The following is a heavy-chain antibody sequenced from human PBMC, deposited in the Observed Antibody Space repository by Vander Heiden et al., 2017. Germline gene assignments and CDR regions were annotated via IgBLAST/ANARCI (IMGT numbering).Heavy chain of an antibody. CDR1: GYSFTSNW. CDR2: IYPGDSDT. D-gene: IGHD2-21*02. Sequence: EVQLVQSGAEVKQPGESLKISCKGSGYSFTSNWIGWVRQMPGKGLEWMGIIYPGDSDTRYSPSFQGQVTISADKSISTAYLQWSSLKASDTAMYYCARPADGGGDCPSPFDYWGQGTLVTVSS. V-gene: IGHV5-51*01. CDR3: ARPADGGGDCPSPFDY. J-gene: IGHJ4*02.